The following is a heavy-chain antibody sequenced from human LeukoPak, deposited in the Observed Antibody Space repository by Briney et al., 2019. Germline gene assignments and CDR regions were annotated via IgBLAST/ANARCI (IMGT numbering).Heavy chain of an antibody. V-gene: IGHV3-7*01. J-gene: IGHJ6*02. CDR2: IKEDESEK. CDR3: ATYKNWVAGDV. CDR1: GFTFSDSW. D-gene: IGHD7-27*01. Sequence: GSLLLSCAASGFTFSDSWMSWVRPAPGKGPEWVANIKEDESEKHYVDSVKGRFTVSRDNAKSSLFLQMNSLRVEDTAVYYCATYKNWVAGDVWGQGTTVSVSS.